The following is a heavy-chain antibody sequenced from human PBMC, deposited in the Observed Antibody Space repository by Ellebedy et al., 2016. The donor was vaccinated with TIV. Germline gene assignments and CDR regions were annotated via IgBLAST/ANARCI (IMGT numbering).Heavy chain of an antibody. J-gene: IGHJ5*02. V-gene: IGHV5-51*01. Sequence: GESLKISCKGSRYSFTSYWIAWVRQLPGKGLEWMGIIYPGDSQTRYSPSFQGQVIISTDKSINTAYLQWSSLKASDTAMYFCARRLSAAVWFDPWGQGTLVTVSS. D-gene: IGHD6-13*01. CDR3: ARRLSAAVWFDP. CDR1: RYSFTSYW. CDR2: IYPGDSQT.